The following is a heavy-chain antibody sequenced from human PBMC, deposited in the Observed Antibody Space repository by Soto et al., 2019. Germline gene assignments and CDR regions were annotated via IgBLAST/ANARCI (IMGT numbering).Heavy chain of an antibody. D-gene: IGHD3-3*01. J-gene: IGHJ6*02. Sequence: SETLSLTCTVSGGSLSSSSYYWGWIRQPPGKGLEWIGSIYYSGSTYYNPSLKSRVTISVDTSKNQFSLKLSSVTAADTAVYYCARLTTRFPGMDVWGQGATVTVSS. CDR1: GGSLSSSSYY. CDR3: ARLTTRFPGMDV. CDR2: IYYSGST. V-gene: IGHV4-39*01.